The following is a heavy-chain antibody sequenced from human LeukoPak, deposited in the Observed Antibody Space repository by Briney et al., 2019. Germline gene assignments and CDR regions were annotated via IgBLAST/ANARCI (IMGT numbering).Heavy chain of an antibody. CDR2: IYYSGST. V-gene: IGHV4-59*01. Sequence: PSETLSLTCTVSGGSISSYYWSWIRQPPGKGLEWIGYIYYSGSTNYNPSLKSRVIISVDTSKNQFSLKLSSVTAADPAVYYCARDPLSQGWFDPWGQGTLVTVSS. CDR3: ARDPLSQGWFDP. D-gene: IGHD3-3*02. CDR1: GGSISSYY. J-gene: IGHJ5*02.